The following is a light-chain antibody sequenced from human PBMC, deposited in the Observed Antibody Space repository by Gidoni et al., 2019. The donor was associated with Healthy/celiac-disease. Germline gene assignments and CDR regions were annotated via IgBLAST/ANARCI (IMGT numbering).Light chain of an antibody. CDR2: DAS. J-gene: IGKJ1*01. CDR1: QSVSSY. V-gene: IGKV3-11*01. Sequence: EVVLTHPPATLSSSPGESATRSSRASQSVSSYLAWYQQNPGQAPRLLIYDASTRATGIRASGSGSGSGIDFTISSIGLEADEVAVYYWQHRSNWSWTFGQGTKVEIK. CDR3: QHRSNWSWT.